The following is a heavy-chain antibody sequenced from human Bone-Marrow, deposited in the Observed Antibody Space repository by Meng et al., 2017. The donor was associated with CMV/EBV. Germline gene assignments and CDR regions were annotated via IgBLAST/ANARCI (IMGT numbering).Heavy chain of an antibody. D-gene: IGHD4-11*01. CDR1: GFTFSGSA. CDR3: TSLPGSRTTVTDY. Sequence: GESLKISCAASGFTFSGSAMHWVRQASGKGLEWAGRIRSKANSYATAYAASVKGRFTISRDDSKNTAYLQMNSLKTEDTAVYYCTSLPGSRTTVTDYWGQGTLVTVSS. CDR2: IRSKANSYAT. V-gene: IGHV3-73*01. J-gene: IGHJ4*02.